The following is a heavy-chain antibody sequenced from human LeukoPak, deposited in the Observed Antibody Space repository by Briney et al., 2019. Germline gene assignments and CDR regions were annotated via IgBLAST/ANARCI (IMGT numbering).Heavy chain of an antibody. Sequence: GGSLRLSCAASGLTFSSHWMHWARQAPGKGLEWVASINHNGNVNYYVDSVKGRFTISRDNAKNSLYLQMSNLRAEDTAVYFCARGGGLDVWGQGATVTVSS. CDR1: GLTFSSHW. CDR2: INHNGNVN. CDR3: ARGGGLDV. D-gene: IGHD3-16*01. V-gene: IGHV3-7*03. J-gene: IGHJ6*02.